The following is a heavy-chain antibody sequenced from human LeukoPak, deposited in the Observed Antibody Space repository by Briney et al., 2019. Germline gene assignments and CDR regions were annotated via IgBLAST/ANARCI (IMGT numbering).Heavy chain of an antibody. V-gene: IGHV3-33*06. CDR3: AKDRAVNTPLGAFDI. Sequence: GGSLRLSCAASRFTFNSYGMHWVRQAPGKGLEWVAVIWYDGSNKHYADSVKGRFTISRDNSKNTLDLQMNSLRTGDTAVYYCAKDRAVNTPLGAFDIWGQGTMVTVSS. CDR1: RFTFNSYG. CDR2: IWYDGSNK. J-gene: IGHJ3*02. D-gene: IGHD4-11*01.